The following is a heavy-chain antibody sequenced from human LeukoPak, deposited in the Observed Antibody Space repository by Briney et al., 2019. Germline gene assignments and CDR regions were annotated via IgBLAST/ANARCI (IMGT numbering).Heavy chain of an antibody. CDR1: GYIFTGYY. D-gene: IGHD5-18*01. J-gene: IGHJ6*03. CDR3: ARDSDSYGYAWSYYYYYMDV. CDR2: INPNSGST. Sequence: ASVKVSCKASGYIFTGYYMHWVRQAHGQGLEWMGWINPNSGSTNYAQKLQGRVTMTTDTSTSTAYMELRSLRSDDTAVYYCARDSDSYGYAWSYYYYYMDVWGKGTTVTVSS. V-gene: IGHV1-2*02.